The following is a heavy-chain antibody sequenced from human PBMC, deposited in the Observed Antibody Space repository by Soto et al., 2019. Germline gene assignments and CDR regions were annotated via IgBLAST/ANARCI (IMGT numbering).Heavy chain of an antibody. V-gene: IGHV1-69*06. CDR1: GGTFSSYA. D-gene: IGHD3-10*01. Sequence: QVQLVQSGAEVKKPGSSVKVSCKASGGTFSSYAISWVRQAPGQGLEWMGGIIPIFGTANYAPKFQGRVTINADKSTSTAYMELSSLSSEDTAVYYCASGLDYGGYGRVFDYWGRGTLVTVSS. CDR3: ASGLDYGGYGRVFDY. CDR2: IIPIFGTA. J-gene: IGHJ4*01.